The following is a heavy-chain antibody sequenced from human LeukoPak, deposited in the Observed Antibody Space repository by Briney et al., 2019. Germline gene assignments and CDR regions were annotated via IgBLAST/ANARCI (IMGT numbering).Heavy chain of an antibody. D-gene: IGHD3-10*02. CDR3: ARGGLWSAFDY. CDR1: GFTFDDYG. Sequence: GGSLRLSCAASGFTFDDYGMSWVRQAPGKGLEWVSVIYSGGSTYYADSVKGRFTISRDNSMNTLHLQMNSLSAEDTAVYYCARGGLWSAFDYWGQGTLVTVSS. J-gene: IGHJ4*02. V-gene: IGHV3-66*01. CDR2: IYSGGST.